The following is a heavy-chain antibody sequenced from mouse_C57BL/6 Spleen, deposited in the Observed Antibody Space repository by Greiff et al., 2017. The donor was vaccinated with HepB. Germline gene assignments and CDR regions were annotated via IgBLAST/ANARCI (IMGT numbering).Heavy chain of an antibody. CDR3: ARSPYYYGSTPFDY. Sequence: DVKLVESGGGLVQPGGSLSLSCAASGFTFTDYYMSWVRQPPGKALEWLGFIRNKANGYTTEYSASVKGRFTISRDNSQSILYLQMNDLRAEDSATYYCARSPYYYGSTPFDYWGQGTTLTVSS. CDR2: IRNKANGYTT. CDR1: GFTFTDYY. D-gene: IGHD1-1*01. J-gene: IGHJ2*01. V-gene: IGHV7-3*01.